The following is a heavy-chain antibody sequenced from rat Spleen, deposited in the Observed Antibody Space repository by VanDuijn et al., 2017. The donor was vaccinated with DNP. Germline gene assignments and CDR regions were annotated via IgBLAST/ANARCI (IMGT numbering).Heavy chain of an antibody. D-gene: IGHD4-1*01. V-gene: IGHV3-1*01. CDR1: GYSITSNY. CDR2: ISYSGST. Sequence: EVQLQESGPGLVKPSQSLSLTCSVTGYSITSNYWGWIRKFPGNKMEWMGYISYSGSTSYNPSLKSRISITRDTSKNQFFLQLNSVTTEDTATYYCATGYGLPFDYWGQGVMVTVSS. J-gene: IGHJ2*01. CDR3: ATGYGLPFDY.